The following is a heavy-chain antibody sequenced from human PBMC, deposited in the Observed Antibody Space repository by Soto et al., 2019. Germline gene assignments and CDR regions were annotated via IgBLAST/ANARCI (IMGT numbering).Heavy chain of an antibody. D-gene: IGHD3-9*01. CDR3: ARLNGLTHYNAMDV. CDR2: IYPGDSDT. Sequence: PGESLKISCEGSGYSFTTYWIGWVRQMPGKGLEWMGIIYPGDSDTKYSPSFQGHVTISVDKSISTAYLQWSSLKASDSAMYYCARLNGLTHYNAMDVWVQGTTVTVS. CDR1: GYSFTTYW. V-gene: IGHV5-51*01. J-gene: IGHJ6*02.